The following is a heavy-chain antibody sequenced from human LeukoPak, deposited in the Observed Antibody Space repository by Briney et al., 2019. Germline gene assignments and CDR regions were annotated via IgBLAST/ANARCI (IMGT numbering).Heavy chain of an antibody. CDR3: AKDYNYGYGYYFDY. CDR2: ISYDGTDK. J-gene: IGHJ4*02. D-gene: IGHD3-10*01. Sequence: GRSLRLSCAASRFTLSTYGMQWVRQAPGKGLEWVAVISYDGTDKYYADSVKGRFTISRDNSKNTLYLQMNSLRAEDTAVYYCAKDYNYGYGYYFDYWGQGTLVTVSS. CDR1: RFTLSTYG. V-gene: IGHV3-30*18.